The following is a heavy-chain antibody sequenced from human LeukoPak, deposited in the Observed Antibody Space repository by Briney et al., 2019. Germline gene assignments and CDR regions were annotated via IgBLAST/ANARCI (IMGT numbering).Heavy chain of an antibody. J-gene: IGHJ3*02. CDR3: ARLRNYDFWSGYYTGPEIAFDI. CDR1: GGSFSGYY. CDR2: INHSGST. D-gene: IGHD3-3*01. V-gene: IGHV4-34*01. Sequence: SETLSLTCAVYGGSFSGYYWSWIRQPPGKGLEWIGEINHSGSTNYNPSLKSRVTISVDTSKNQFSLKLSSVTAADTAVYYCARLRNYDFWSGYYTGPEIAFDIWGQGTMVTVSS.